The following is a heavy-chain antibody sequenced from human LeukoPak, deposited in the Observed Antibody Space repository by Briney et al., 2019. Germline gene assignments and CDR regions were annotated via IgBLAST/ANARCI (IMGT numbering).Heavy chain of an antibody. V-gene: IGHV3-30*18. CDR3: AKPYYYGSGSSY. J-gene: IGHJ4*02. Sequence: PGGSLRLSCAASGFTFSSYGMHWVRQAPGKGLEWVAVISYDGSNKYYADSVKGRFTISRDNSKNTLYLQMNSLRAEDTAVYYCAKPYYYGSGSSYWGQGTLVTVSS. D-gene: IGHD3-10*01. CDR2: ISYDGSNK. CDR1: GFTFSSYG.